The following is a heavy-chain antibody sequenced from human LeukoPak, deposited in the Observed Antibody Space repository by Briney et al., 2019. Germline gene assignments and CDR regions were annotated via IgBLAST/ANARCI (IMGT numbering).Heavy chain of an antibody. Sequence: PGGSLRLSCAASGFTFNTYWMTWVRQTPGKGLEWVANIKEDGSQKNYVDSVRGRFTISRDNDKNSLYLQMNSLRAEDTAVYYCARDGFSSAINSWGQGTLVTVSS. CDR3: ARDGFSSAINS. V-gene: IGHV3-7*01. J-gene: IGHJ4*02. CDR2: IKEDGSQK. CDR1: GFTFNTYW. D-gene: IGHD2-21*02.